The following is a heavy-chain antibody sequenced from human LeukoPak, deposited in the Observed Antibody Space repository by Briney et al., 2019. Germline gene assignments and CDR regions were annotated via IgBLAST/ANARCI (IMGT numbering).Heavy chain of an antibody. J-gene: IGHJ4*02. CDR2: ISSSSSYI. CDR3: ARDGRDGDFGY. CDR1: GFTFSSYS. D-gene: IGHD4-17*01. Sequence: SGGSLRLSCAASGFTFSSYSMNWVRQAPGKGLEWVSSISSSSSYIYYADSVKGRFTISRDNAKNSLYLQMNSLRAEDTAVYYCARDGRDGDFGYWGREPWSPSPQ. V-gene: IGHV3-21*01.